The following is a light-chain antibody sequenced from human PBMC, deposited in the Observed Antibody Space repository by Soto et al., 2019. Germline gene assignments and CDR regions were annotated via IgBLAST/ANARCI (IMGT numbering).Light chain of an antibody. CDR2: EAS. J-gene: IGKJ1*01. V-gene: IGKV3-15*01. CDR1: QSVGRD. CDR3: LHYHNWPPT. Sequence: EIVLTQSPGTLSLSPGEIATLSFTASQSVGRDLAWYQQKRGQAPRLLIYEASTRATGLPARFSGSGSGTDFTLTISSLQSEDFAFYFCLHYHNWPPTFGQGTKVDIK.